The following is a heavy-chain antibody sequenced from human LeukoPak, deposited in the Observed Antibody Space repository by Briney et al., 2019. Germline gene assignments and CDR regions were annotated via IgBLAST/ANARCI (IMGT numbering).Heavy chain of an antibody. CDR1: GFTFSSYS. J-gene: IGHJ4*02. D-gene: IGHD2-15*01. V-gene: IGHV3-21*01. CDR3: ARDGDRYCSGGSCYYHY. Sequence: GGSLRLSCAASGFTFSSYSMNWVRQAPGKGLEWVSSIRSSSSYIYYADSVKGRFTISRDNAKNSLYLQMNSLRAEDTAVYYCARDGDRYCSGGSCYYHYWGQGTLVTVSS. CDR2: IRSSSSYI.